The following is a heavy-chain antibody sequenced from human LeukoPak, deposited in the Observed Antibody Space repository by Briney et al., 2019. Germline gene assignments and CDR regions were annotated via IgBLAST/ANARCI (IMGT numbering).Heavy chain of an antibody. D-gene: IGHD3-10*01. CDR3: ATLTVRGVINI. CDR1: GFTFSNTW. CDR2: IQSKTDGGTT. J-gene: IGHJ4*02. V-gene: IGHV3-15*01. Sequence: GGSLRLSCAASGFTFSNTWMNWVRQAPGKGLEWVGRIQSKTDGGTTEYAAPVKGRFTISRDDSKTTLYLQMNSLKTEDTAVYYCATLTVRGVINIWGQGTLATVSS.